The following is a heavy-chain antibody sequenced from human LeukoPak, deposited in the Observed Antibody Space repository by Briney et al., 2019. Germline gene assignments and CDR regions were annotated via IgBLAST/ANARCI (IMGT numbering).Heavy chain of an antibody. CDR1: GFTFDSYV. J-gene: IGHJ5*02. Sequence: GGSLRLSCAASGFTFDSYVMTWVRQAPGKGLEWVSGISASGCSTYYADSVKGRFTISRDNVKNTVYLQMNSLRVEDTAVYFCARAGDYRFDPWGQGTLVIVSS. CDR2: ISASGCST. CDR3: ARAGDYRFDP. D-gene: IGHD4-17*01. V-gene: IGHV3-23*01.